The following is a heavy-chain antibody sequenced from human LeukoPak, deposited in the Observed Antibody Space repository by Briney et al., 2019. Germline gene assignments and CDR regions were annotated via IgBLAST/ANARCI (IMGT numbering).Heavy chain of an antibody. CDR2: ISWNSGSI. Sequence: GGSLRLSCAASGFTFDDYAMHWVRQAPGKGLEWVSGISWNSGSIGYADSVKGRFTISRDNAKNSLYLQMNSLRAEDTALYYCAKDMHLSAGLGGLSLSDAFDIWGQGTMVTVSS. CDR1: GFTFDDYA. J-gene: IGHJ3*02. D-gene: IGHD3-16*02. CDR3: AKDMHLSAGLGGLSLSDAFDI. V-gene: IGHV3-9*01.